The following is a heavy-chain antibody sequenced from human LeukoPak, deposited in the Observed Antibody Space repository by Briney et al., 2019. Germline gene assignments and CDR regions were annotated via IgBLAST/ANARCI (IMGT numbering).Heavy chain of an antibody. J-gene: IGHJ4*02. CDR3: ARDIYYDSSGYYGSIY. CDR1: GFTFSSYS. Sequence: PGGSLRLSCAASGFTFSSYSMNWVRQAPGKGLEWVSYISSSSSTIYYADSVKGRFTISRDNAKNSLYLQMNSLRAEDTAVYYCARDIYYDSSGYYGSIYWGQGTLVTV. V-gene: IGHV3-48*04. D-gene: IGHD3-22*01. CDR2: ISSSSSTI.